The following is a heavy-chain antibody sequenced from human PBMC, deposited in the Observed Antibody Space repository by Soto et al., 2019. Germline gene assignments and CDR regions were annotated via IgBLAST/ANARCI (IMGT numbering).Heavy chain of an antibody. CDR3: ARDPGAILGFNYYGMDV. D-gene: IGHD2-15*01. V-gene: IGHV1-69*13. CDR1: GGTFSSYA. CDR2: IIPIFGTA. Sequence: SVKVSCKASGGTFSSYAISWVRQAPGQGLEWMGGIIPIFGTANYAQKFQGRVTITADESTSTAYMELSSLRSEDTAVYYCARDPGAILGFNYYGMDVWGQGTTVTVSS. J-gene: IGHJ6*02.